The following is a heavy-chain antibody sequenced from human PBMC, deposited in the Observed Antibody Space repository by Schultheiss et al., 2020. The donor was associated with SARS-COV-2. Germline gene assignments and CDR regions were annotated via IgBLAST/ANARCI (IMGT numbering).Heavy chain of an antibody. CDR2: IIPIFGTA. D-gene: IGHD6-19*01. CDR1: GGTFSSYA. Sequence: SVKVSCKASGGTFSSYAISWVRQAPGQGLEWMGGIIPIFGTANYAQKLQGRVTMTTDTSTSTAYMELRSLRSDDTAVYYCAGYSSGANWFDPWGQGTLVTVSS. V-gene: IGHV1-69*05. J-gene: IGHJ5*02. CDR3: AGYSSGANWFDP.